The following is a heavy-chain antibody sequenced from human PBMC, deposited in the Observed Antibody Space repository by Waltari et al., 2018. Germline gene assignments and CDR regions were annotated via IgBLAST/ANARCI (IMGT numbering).Heavy chain of an antibody. CDR2: IYYSGST. V-gene: IGHV4-59*11. J-gene: IGHJ4*02. CDR3: ARTSPVAGPDY. D-gene: IGHD6-19*01. Sequence: QVQLQESGPGLVKPSETLSLTCTVSGGSISSHYWSWIRQPPGKGLEWIGYIYYSGSTNTDPALKSRATISVDTSKNQFSLKLSSVTAADTAVYYCARTSPVAGPDYCGQGTLVTVSS. CDR1: GGSISSHY.